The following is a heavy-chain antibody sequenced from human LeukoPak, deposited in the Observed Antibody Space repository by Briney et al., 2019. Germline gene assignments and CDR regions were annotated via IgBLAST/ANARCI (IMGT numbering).Heavy chain of an antibody. CDR1: GYSISSGYY. CDR2: IYHSGST. Sequence: SETLSLTCAVSGYSISSGYYWGWIRQPPGKGLEWIGSIYHSGSTYYSPSLKSRVTISVDTSKNQFSLKLSSVTAADTAVYYCARASSSGMDVWGKGTTVTVSS. V-gene: IGHV4-38-2*01. J-gene: IGHJ6*03. CDR3: ARASSSGMDV. D-gene: IGHD6-6*01.